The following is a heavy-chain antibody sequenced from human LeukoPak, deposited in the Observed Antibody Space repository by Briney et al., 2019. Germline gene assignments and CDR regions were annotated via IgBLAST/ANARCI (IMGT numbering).Heavy chain of an antibody. CDR2: INCDGSTT. J-gene: IGHJ4*02. D-gene: IGHD3-22*01. Sequence: GGSLRLSCAASGFTFSSSWMHWVRQPRGKGLVWVSRINCDGSTTNYADSVKGRFTISRDNAKKTLFLQMNSLRAEDTAVYYCAALTLIIPWGQGTPVTVSS. V-gene: IGHV3-74*01. CDR3: AALTLIIP. CDR1: GFTFSSSW.